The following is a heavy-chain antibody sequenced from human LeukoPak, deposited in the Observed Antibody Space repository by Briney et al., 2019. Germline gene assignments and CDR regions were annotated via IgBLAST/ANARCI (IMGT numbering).Heavy chain of an antibody. CDR2: IKSKTDGGTT. Sequence: GGSLRLSCAASGFTFSNAWMSWVRQAPGKGLEWVGRIKSKTDGGTTDHAAPVKGRFTISRDDSKKTLYLQMKRLKTENTAAYYSTTGAYSDIFTGFYLYYYGMDVWGQGTTVTVSS. CDR3: TTGAYSDIFTGFYLYYYGMDV. D-gene: IGHD3-9*01. J-gene: IGHJ6*02. V-gene: IGHV3-15*01. CDR1: GFTFSNAW.